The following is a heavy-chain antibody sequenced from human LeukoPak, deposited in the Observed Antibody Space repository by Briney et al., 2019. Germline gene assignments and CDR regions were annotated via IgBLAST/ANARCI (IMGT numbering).Heavy chain of an antibody. CDR1: GYTFTCYY. V-gene: IGHV1-2*02. CDR3: ARDPGVSVAAYYFDY. D-gene: IGHD6-19*01. Sequence: GASVKVSCKASGYTFTCYYMHWVRQAPGQGREWMGWINPNSGGTNYAQKFQGRVTMTRDASISTAYMELSRLRSDDTAVYYCARDPGVSVAAYYFDYWGQGTLVTVSS. CDR2: INPNSGGT. J-gene: IGHJ4*02.